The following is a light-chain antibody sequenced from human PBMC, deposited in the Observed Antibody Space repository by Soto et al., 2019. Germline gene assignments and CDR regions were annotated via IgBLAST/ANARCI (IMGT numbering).Light chain of an antibody. Sequence: EIVLTQSPATLSLSPGESATLSCRASQSVSSSYLAWYQQKPGQAPRLLIHGASSRATGIPDRFSNSGSGTDFTLTINRLQPEDFAVYYCQQFGSLPYTFGQGTKLQIK. V-gene: IGKV3-20*01. J-gene: IGKJ2*01. CDR3: QQFGSLPYT. CDR2: GAS. CDR1: QSVSSSY.